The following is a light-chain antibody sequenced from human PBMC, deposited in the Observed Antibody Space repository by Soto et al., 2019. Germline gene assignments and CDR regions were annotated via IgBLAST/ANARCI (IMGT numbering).Light chain of an antibody. CDR2: EVS. V-gene: IGLV2-8*01. CDR1: SSDVGGYNY. CDR3: SSYSGTNYHYV. J-gene: IGLJ1*01. Sequence: QSVLTQPPSASGSFGQSVTISCTGTSSDVGGYNYVSWYQQHPGKAPKLMIYEVSERPSGVPGRFSGSKSGNTASLTVSGLQADDEADYYCSSYSGTNYHYVFGTGXKVTVL.